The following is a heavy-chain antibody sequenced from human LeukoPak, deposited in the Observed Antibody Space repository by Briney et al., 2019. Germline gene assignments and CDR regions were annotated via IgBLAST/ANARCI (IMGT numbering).Heavy chain of an antibody. J-gene: IGHJ4*02. CDR3: ARSPGQCSGGSCATGY. V-gene: IGHV3-30*03. CDR1: GFTFSSYG. D-gene: IGHD2-15*01. Sequence: GGSLRLSCAASGFTFSSYGMHWVRQAPGKGLEWVAVISYDGSNKYYADSVKGRFTISRDNAKNTLYLQMNSLRAEDTAVYYCARSPGQCSGGSCATGYWGQGTLVTVSS. CDR2: ISYDGSNK.